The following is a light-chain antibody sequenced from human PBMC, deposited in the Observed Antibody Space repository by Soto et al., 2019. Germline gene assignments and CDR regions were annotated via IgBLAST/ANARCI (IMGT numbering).Light chain of an antibody. V-gene: IGKV3-20*01. CDR1: QSVSSYF. Sequence: EIVLTHSPGTLSLSPGERATLSCRASQSVSSYFLAWYQQKPGQAPRLLIYAASSRATGIPDRFSGSGSGTDFTLTISRLEPEDFAVYYCQQYAISHRTFGQGTKVDIK. CDR3: QQYAISHRT. J-gene: IGKJ1*01. CDR2: AAS.